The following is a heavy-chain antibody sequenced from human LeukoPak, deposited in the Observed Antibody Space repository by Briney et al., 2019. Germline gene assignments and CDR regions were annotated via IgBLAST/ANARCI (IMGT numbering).Heavy chain of an antibody. D-gene: IGHD2-2*01. CDR3: ASYLSSTSIYYFDY. Sequence: PGASLRLSCAASGFTFTSYAMTWVRQAPGKGLEWVAVISYDGSNKYYADSVKGRFTISRDNSKNTLYLQMNSLRAEDTAVYYCASYLSSTSIYYFDYWGQGTLATVSS. V-gene: IGHV3-30*04. CDR1: GFTFTSYA. CDR2: ISYDGSNK. J-gene: IGHJ4*02.